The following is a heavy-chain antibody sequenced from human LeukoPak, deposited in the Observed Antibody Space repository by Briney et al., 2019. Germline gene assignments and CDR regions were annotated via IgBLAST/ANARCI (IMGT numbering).Heavy chain of an antibody. CDR3: AKDPTGYYYDSSGYLLPDY. Sequence: GGSLRLSCAASGFTFSSYGMHWVRQAPGKGLEWVAFIRYDGSNKYYADSVKGRFSISRDNSKNMLYLQMNSLRAEDTAVYHCAKDPTGYYYDSSGYLLPDYWGQGTLVTVSS. CDR2: IRYDGSNK. D-gene: IGHD3-22*01. J-gene: IGHJ4*02. V-gene: IGHV3-30*02. CDR1: GFTFSSYG.